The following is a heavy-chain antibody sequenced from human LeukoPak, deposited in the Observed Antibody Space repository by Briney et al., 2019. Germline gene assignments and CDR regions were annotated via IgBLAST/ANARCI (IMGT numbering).Heavy chain of an antibody. V-gene: IGHV1-18*01. CDR3: ARDPGTTVVTPKGDAFDI. Sequence: GASVKVSRKASGYTFTIYGISWVRHAPGQGLEWMGWISAYNGNTNYAQKLQGRVTMTTDTSTSTAYMELRSLRSDDTAVYYCARDPGTTVVTPKGDAFDIWGQGTMVTVSS. CDR1: GYTFTIYG. J-gene: IGHJ3*02. CDR2: ISAYNGNT. D-gene: IGHD4-23*01.